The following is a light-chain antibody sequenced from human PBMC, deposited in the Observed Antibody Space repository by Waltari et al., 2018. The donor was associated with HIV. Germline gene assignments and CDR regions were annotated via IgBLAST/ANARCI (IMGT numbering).Light chain of an antibody. Sequence: EIALTQSPGTLSLSPGERATISCRASQSVSSSYLAWYQQKPGQAPRLLIYGASSRATGIPDRFSGSGSGTDFTLTISRLEPEDFAVYYCQQYCSSLTFGGGTKVEIK. CDR1: QSVSSSY. V-gene: IGKV3-20*01. CDR3: QQYCSSLT. J-gene: IGKJ4*01. CDR2: GAS.